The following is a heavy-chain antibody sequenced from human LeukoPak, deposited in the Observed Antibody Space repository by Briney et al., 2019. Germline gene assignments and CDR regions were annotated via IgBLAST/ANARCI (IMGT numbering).Heavy chain of an antibody. Sequence: GGSLPLCCGASGFKFGSHGMRCVSHTQEKGLEWVSVIRSDTGTDYADSVKGRVTVSRDNSKNTLYLQMNSLRAEDTALYYCATSGYSGYDRPSWGQGTLV. V-gene: IGHV3-23*01. D-gene: IGHD5-12*01. J-gene: IGHJ5*02. CDR3: ATSGYSGYDRPS. CDR1: GFKFGSHG. CDR2: IRSDTGT.